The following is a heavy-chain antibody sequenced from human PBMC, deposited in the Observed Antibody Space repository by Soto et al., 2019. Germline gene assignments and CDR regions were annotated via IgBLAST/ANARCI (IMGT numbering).Heavy chain of an antibody. D-gene: IGHD6-13*01. CDR1: GFTVSSNY. CDR3: AREGQQLVDGMDV. V-gene: IGHV3-53*01. CDR2: IYSGGST. J-gene: IGHJ6*02. Sequence: EVQLVESGGGLIQPGGSLRLSCAASGFTVSSNYMSWVRQAPGKGLEWVSVIYSGGSTYYADSVKGRFTISRDNSKNTLYLQMNSLRAEDTAVYYCAREGQQLVDGMDVWGQGTTVTVSS.